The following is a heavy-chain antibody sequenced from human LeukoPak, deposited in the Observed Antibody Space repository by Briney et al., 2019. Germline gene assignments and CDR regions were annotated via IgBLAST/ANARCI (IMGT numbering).Heavy chain of an antibody. D-gene: IGHD4/OR15-4a*01. CDR3: AKDANPYYYYGMDV. V-gene: IGHV3-33*06. Sequence: PGRSLRLSCAASGFTFSSYGMHWVRQAPGKGLEWVAVIWYDGSNKYYADSVKGRFTISRDNSKNTLYLQMNSLRAEDTAVYYCAKDANPYYYYGMDVWGQGTTVTVSS. J-gene: IGHJ6*02. CDR1: GFTFSSYG. CDR2: IWYDGSNK.